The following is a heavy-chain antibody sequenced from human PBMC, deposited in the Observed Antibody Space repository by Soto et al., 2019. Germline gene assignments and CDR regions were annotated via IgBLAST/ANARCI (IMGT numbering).Heavy chain of an antibody. D-gene: IGHD3-9*01. CDR3: ARVVLTITRGAFDA. CDR2: ISHSGTS. Sequence: QVQLQESGPGLVKPSGTLSLTCAVSGGSISSSHWWTWVRQSPGKGLEYIGAISHSGTSNSNPSLKRRVTLSVAKSKNHFSLTLTSVTAADTAVYYCARVVLTITRGAFDAWGQGTLVIVSS. J-gene: IGHJ3*01. V-gene: IGHV4-4*02. CDR1: GGSISSSHW.